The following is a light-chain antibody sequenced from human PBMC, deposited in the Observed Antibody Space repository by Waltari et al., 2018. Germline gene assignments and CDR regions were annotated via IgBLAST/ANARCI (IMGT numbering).Light chain of an antibody. CDR1: QGISTY. J-gene: IGKJ3*01. CDR2: AAS. CDR3: QKYNRAPFT. Sequence: DIQMTLSPSSPSASIGDRVTITCRASQGISTYLVWYQQKPGKVPKLLIYAASTLQSGVPARFSGSGSGTDFTLTISGLQPEDAATYYCQKYNRAPFTFGPGTKVHIK. V-gene: IGKV1-27*01.